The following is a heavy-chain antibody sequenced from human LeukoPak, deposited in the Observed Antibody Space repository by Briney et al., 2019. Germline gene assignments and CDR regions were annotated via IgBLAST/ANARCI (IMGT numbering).Heavy chain of an antibody. CDR1: GYSVPCCW. J-gene: IGHJ5*02. D-gene: IGHD3-16*01. Sequence: RQPLKISCSGSGYSVPCCWSGWVRQMPGKGLDGMEFIYPGDSETRYRPSFQGQVTISADKSISTACLQWSSLKASDTAMYYCVRKMTLGCFDPWGQGTLVTVSS. CDR2: IYPGDSET. CDR3: VRKMTLGCFDP. V-gene: IGHV5-51*01.